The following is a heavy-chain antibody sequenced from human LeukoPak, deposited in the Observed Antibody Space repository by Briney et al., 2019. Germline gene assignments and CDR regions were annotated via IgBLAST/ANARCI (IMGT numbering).Heavy chain of an antibody. D-gene: IGHD3-3*01. CDR1: GYTFTSYY. Sequence: ASVKVSCKASGYTFTSYYMHWVRQAPGQGLEWMGIINPSGGSTSYAQKFQGRVTITRNTSISTAYMELSSLRSEDTAVYYCARGVTITIFGVVFNWFDPWGQGTLVTVSS. V-gene: IGHV1-46*01. J-gene: IGHJ5*02. CDR2: INPSGGST. CDR3: ARGVTITIFGVVFNWFDP.